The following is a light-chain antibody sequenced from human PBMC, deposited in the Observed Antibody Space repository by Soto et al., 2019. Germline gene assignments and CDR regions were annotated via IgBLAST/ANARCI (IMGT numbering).Light chain of an antibody. CDR2: DVT. J-gene: IGLJ1*01. V-gene: IGLV2-14*03. Sequence: QSVLTQPASVSGSPGQSITISCTGTSSDVGAYNYVSWYQQHPGKAPKLMIYDVTNRPSGVSNRFSGSKSGYTASLTISGLQAEDEADYYCSSYPTSSTYVFGTGTKVNVL. CDR3: SSYPTSSTYV. CDR1: SSDVGAYNY.